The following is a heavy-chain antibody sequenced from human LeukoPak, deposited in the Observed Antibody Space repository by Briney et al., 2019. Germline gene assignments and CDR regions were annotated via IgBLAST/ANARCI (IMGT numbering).Heavy chain of an antibody. J-gene: IGHJ4*02. CDR2: IYYSGST. CDR3: ARAILGGLLGY. CDR1: GGSISSYY. V-gene: IGHV4-59*01. D-gene: IGHD2-15*01. Sequence: SETLSLTCTVSGGSISSYYWSWIRQPPGKGLEWIGYIYYSGSTNYNPSLKSRVTISVDTSKNQFSLKLSSVTAADTAVCYCARAILGGLLGYWGQGTLVTVSS.